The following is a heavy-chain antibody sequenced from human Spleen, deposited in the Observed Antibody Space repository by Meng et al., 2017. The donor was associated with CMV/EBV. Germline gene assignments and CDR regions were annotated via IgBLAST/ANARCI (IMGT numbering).Heavy chain of an antibody. J-gene: IGHJ4*02. CDR3: ARDYEPRRDGYYDY. CDR1: GFTFSPYN. D-gene: IGHD5-24*01. V-gene: IGHV3-48*04. Sequence: GGSLKISCAASGFTFSPYNMNWFRQAPGKGLEWVSYITGSSTTIYYADAVKGRFTISRDNAKNSLYLQMNILRAEDTAVYYCARDYEPRRDGYYDYWGQGTLVTVSS. CDR2: ITGSSTTI.